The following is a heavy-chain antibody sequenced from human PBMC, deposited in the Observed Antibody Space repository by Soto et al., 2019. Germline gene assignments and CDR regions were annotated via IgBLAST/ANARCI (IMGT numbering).Heavy chain of an antibody. CDR1: GFTFSSYA. Sequence: GGSLRLSCAASGFTFSSYAMHWVRQAPGKGLEWVAVISYDGRNKYYADSVKGRFTISRDNSKNTLYVQMNNLRTEDTAVYYCARETEAFDIWGQGTMVTVSS. J-gene: IGHJ3*02. CDR3: ARETEAFDI. V-gene: IGHV3-30*04. CDR2: ISYDGRNK.